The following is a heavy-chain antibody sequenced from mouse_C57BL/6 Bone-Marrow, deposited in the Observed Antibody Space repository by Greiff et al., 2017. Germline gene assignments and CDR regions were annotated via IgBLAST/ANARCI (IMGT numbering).Heavy chain of an antibody. J-gene: IGHJ4*01. D-gene: IGHD2-3*01. Sequence: VQLKESGAELVRPGASVKLSCTASGFNIKDDYMHWVKQRPEQGLEWIGWIDPENGDTEYASKFQGKATITADTSSNTAYLQLSSLTSEDTAVYYCTMATWDYYAMDYWGQGTSVTVSS. CDR3: TMATWDYYAMDY. V-gene: IGHV14-4*01. CDR2: IDPENGDT. CDR1: GFNIKDDY.